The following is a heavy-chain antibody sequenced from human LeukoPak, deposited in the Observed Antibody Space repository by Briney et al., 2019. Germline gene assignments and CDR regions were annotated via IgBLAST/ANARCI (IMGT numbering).Heavy chain of an antibody. V-gene: IGHV4-34*01. Sequence: SETLSLTCAVYVGSFSGYYWSWIRQPPGKGLEWIGEINHSGNTNNNPSLKSRVTISVDTSMNQFHLKLSSVTAADTAVYYCARVAVAGTDPGAFDIWGQGTMVTVSS. CDR3: ARVAVAGTDPGAFDI. CDR2: INHSGNT. D-gene: IGHD6-19*01. CDR1: VGSFSGYY. J-gene: IGHJ3*02.